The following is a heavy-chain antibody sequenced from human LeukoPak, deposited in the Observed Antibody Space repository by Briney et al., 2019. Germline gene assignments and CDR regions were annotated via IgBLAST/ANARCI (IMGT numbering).Heavy chain of an antibody. J-gene: IGHJ6*02. CDR1: GFTFSSCS. V-gene: IGHV3-21*01. Sequence: PGGSLRLSCAASGFTFSSCSMNWVRQAPGKGLEWVSSISSSSSYIYYADSVKGRFTISRDNAKNSLYLQMNSLRAEDTAVYYCARDNLGWDFEMATTPGDYYYGMDVWGQGTTVTVSS. D-gene: IGHD5-24*01. CDR3: ARDNLGWDFEMATTPGDYYYGMDV. CDR2: ISSSSSYI.